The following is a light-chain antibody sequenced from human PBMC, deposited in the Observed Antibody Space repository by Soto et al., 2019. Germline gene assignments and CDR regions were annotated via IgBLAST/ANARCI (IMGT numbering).Light chain of an antibody. J-gene: IGKJ4*01. CDR2: GSS. CDR1: QTISSSF. CDR3: QQRSNWPLT. Sequence: EIVLTQSPGTLSLFPGERATLSCRASQTISSSFVAWYQQKPGQAPRLLIYGSSTRATGIPDRFSGSGSGTDFTLTITRLDPEDFAVYYCQQRSNWPLTFGGGTKVEIK. V-gene: IGKV3D-20*02.